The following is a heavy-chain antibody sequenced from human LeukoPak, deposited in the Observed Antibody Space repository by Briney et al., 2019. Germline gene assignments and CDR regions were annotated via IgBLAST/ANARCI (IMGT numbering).Heavy chain of an antibody. D-gene: IGHD5-18*01. CDR3: AKDKGRGYSYGYFDY. Sequence: PGGSLRLSCVASGLTFSDYAMNWVRQAPGKGLEGVSAISGSGGSTYYADSVKGRFTISRDNSKNTLYLQMNSLRAEDTAVYYCAKDKGRGYSYGYFDYWGQGTLVTVSS. CDR1: GLTFSDYA. J-gene: IGHJ4*02. CDR2: ISGSGGST. V-gene: IGHV3-23*01.